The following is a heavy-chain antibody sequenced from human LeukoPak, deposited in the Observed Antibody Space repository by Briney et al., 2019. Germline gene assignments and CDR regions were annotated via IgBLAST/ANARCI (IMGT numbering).Heavy chain of an antibody. CDR1: GGTFSSYA. D-gene: IGHD6-19*01. CDR2: IIPIFGTA. J-gene: IGHJ4*02. CDR3: ARGTSYSSGWPFDY. V-gene: IGHV1-69*13. Sequence: SVKVSCKASGGTFSSYAISWVRQAPGQGLEWMGGIIPIFGTANYAQKFQGRVTITADESTSTAYVELSGLRSEDTAVYYCARGTSYSSGWPFDYWGQGTLVTVSS.